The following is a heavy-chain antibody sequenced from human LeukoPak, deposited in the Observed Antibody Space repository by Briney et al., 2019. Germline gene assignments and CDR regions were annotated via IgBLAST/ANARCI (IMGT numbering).Heavy chain of an antibody. CDR1: VFTFCSYV. CDR2: IWYDGSNK. Sequence: GGSLRLSCAPSVFTFCSYVMHWVREAPGKGLGWVAVIWYDGSNKYYADSVKVRFTISRDNSKNTLYLQMNSLRAEDTAGYYCAKTMVPMGDYYYYCMDVWGKGTTVTVSS. J-gene: IGHJ6*03. CDR3: AKTMVPMGDYYYYCMDV. D-gene: IGHD3-10*01. V-gene: IGHV3-33*06.